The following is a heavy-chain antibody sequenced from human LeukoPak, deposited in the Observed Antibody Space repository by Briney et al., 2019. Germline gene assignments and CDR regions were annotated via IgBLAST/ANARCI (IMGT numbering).Heavy chain of an antibody. Sequence: GGSLRLSCAASGFTVSSNYMSWVRQAPGKGLEWVSAIYSGGSTYYADSVKGRFTISRDNSKNTLYLQMNSLRAEDTAVYYCARERGNALYNWFDPWGQGTLVTVSS. CDR1: GFTVSSNY. CDR3: ARERGNALYNWFDP. D-gene: IGHD4-23*01. CDR2: IYSGGST. J-gene: IGHJ5*02. V-gene: IGHV3-53*01.